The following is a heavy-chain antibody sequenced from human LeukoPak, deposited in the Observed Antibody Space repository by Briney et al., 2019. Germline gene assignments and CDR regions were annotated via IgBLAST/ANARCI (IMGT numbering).Heavy chain of an antibody. J-gene: IGHJ4*02. CDR1: SYSISRGYY. Sequence: SESLSLTCTVSSYSISRGYYWGWIRQSPGKRLEWIANIHHGRSTSYNPSLKSRVTISLDMSKNQFCLKLTSVTAADTAVYYCAREGVWYSRSWYPFDFWGRGTLVTVSS. CDR3: AREGVWYSRSWYPFDF. V-gene: IGHV4-38-2*02. D-gene: IGHD6-13*01. CDR2: IHHGRST.